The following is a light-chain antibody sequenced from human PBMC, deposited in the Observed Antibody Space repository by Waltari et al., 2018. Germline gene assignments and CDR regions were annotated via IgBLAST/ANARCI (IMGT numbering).Light chain of an antibody. V-gene: IGLV3-27*01. Sequence: SYELTQPSSVSVSPGQTARITCSGDVLGKKFIRWFQQKPGQAPVLLIFRDSERPSGIPEGFSGSSSGTTVTLTISGAQVEDEADYYCFTVDDNRLRLFGGGTKLTVL. CDR3: FTVDDNRLRL. J-gene: IGLJ2*01. CDR1: VLGKKF. CDR2: RDS.